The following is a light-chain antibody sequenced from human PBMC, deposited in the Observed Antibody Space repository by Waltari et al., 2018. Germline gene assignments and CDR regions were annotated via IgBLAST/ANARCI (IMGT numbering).Light chain of an antibody. CDR2: NND. Sequence: QSVLTQPPSASGTPGQRVTISCSGSYSNIGHNSVNWYQQVPGTAPKLLIYNNDRRPSGVPDRFSGSKSGTSASLAISGLQSEDEADYYCAAWDDSLNGVFGGGTKLTVI. J-gene: IGLJ3*02. CDR1: YSNIGHNS. CDR3: AAWDDSLNGV. V-gene: IGLV1-44*01.